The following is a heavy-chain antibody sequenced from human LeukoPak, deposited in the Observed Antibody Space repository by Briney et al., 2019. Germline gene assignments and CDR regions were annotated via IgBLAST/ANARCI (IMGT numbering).Heavy chain of an antibody. CDR2: IYHSGST. D-gene: IGHD2-21*02. J-gene: IGHJ2*01. CDR1: GYSISSGYY. V-gene: IGHV4-38-2*01. CDR3: ARHSIVVVTAGYFDL. Sequence: SETLSLTCAVSGYSISSGYYWGWIRQPPGKGLEWIGRIYHSGSTYYNPSLKSRVTISVDTSKNQFSLKLSSVTAADTAMYYCARHSIVVVTAGYFDLWGRGTLVTVSS.